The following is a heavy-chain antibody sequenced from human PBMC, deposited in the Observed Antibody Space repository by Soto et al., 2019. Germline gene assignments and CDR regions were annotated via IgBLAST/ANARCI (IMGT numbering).Heavy chain of an antibody. J-gene: IGHJ3*02. D-gene: IGHD1-26*01. CDR2: IYPGDSDT. Sequence: GESLKISCKGSGYSFTSYWIGWVRQMPGKGLEWMGIIYPGDSDTRYSPSFQGQVTISADKSISTAYLQWSSLKASDTAMYYCARLGRPEATDIKRTGAFDIWGQGTMVTVSS. V-gene: IGHV5-51*01. CDR1: GYSFTSYW. CDR3: ARLGRPEATDIKRTGAFDI.